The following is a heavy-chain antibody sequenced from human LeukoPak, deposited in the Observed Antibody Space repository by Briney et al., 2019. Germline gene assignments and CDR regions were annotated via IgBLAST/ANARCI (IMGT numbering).Heavy chain of an antibody. CDR3: AREGPYYDILTGYPDIYYMDV. V-gene: IGHV4-34*01. Sequence: SETLSLTCAVYGGSFSGYYWSWIRQPPGKGLEWVGEINHSGSTNYNPSLKSRVTISVDTSKKQFSPKLSAVTDADTAVYYCAREGPYYDILTGYPDIYYMDVWGKGTTVTVSS. CDR1: GGSFSGYY. D-gene: IGHD3-9*01. J-gene: IGHJ6*03. CDR2: INHSGST.